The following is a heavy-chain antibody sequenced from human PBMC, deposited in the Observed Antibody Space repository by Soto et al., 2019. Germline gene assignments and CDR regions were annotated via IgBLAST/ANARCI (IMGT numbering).Heavy chain of an antibody. J-gene: IGHJ4*02. CDR2: VFPGDSDT. Sequence: PGESLKISCKGSGYSFTNYWIGWVRQMPGKGLEWMGIVFPGDSDTRYSPSFQGQVTMSADKSINTAYLQWSSLKASDTAMYYCARRASVRDGYNDYWGQGTLVTVPS. D-gene: IGHD5-12*01. V-gene: IGHV5-51*01. CDR3: ARRASVRDGYNDY. CDR1: GYSFTNYW.